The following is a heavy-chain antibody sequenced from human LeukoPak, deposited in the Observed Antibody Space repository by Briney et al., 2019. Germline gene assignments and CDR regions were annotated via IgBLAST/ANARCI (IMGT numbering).Heavy chain of an antibody. J-gene: IGHJ4*02. V-gene: IGHV3-7*03. Sequence: GGSLRPSCAASGFTFSNYWMSWVRQAPGKGLEWVANIKYDEIEKYHEDSVKGRFTISRDNAKNSIYLQMNSLRAEDTAVYYCARDTGALVTHFDYWGQGTLVTVSS. CDR1: GFTFSNYW. CDR3: ARDTGALVTHFDY. CDR2: IKYDEIEK. D-gene: IGHD5-18*01.